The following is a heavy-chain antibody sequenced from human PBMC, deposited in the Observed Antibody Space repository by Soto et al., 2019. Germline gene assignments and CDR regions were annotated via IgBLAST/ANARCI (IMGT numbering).Heavy chain of an antibody. CDR1: GYTFTSYD. Sequence: ASVKVSCKASGYTFTSYDINWVRQATGQGLEWMGWMNPNSGNTGYAQKFQGRVTMTRNTSISTAYMELSSLRSEDTAVYYCARARRWVAAAGNYYYYYMDVWGKGTTVTVSS. J-gene: IGHJ6*03. CDR3: ARARRWVAAAGNYYYYYMDV. CDR2: MNPNSGNT. D-gene: IGHD6-13*01. V-gene: IGHV1-8*01.